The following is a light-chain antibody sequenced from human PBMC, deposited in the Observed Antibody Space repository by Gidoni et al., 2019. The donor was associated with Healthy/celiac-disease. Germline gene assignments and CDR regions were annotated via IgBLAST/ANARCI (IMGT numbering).Light chain of an antibody. CDR1: SSDVGSYNL. J-gene: IGLJ2*01. V-gene: IGLV2-23*01. CDR2: EGS. Sequence: QSALTQPASVSGSPGQSITISCTGTSSDVGSYNLVSWYQQHPGKAPKPMIYEGSKRPSGVSNGFSGSKSGNTASLTISGLQAEDEADYYCCSYAGSSTLFGGGTKLTVL. CDR3: CSYAGSSTL.